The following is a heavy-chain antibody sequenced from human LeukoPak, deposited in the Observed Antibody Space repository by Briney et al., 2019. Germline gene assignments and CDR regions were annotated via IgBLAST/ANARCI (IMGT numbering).Heavy chain of an antibody. V-gene: IGHV4-30-2*01. Sequence: SETLSLTCTVSGGSISSGGYYWSWIRQPPGKGLEWIGYIYHSGSTYYNPSLKSRVTISVDRSKNQFSLKLSSVTAADTAVYYCAREGYSSSSDVAFWGQGTLVTVSS. CDR3: AREGYSSSSDVAF. D-gene: IGHD6-6*01. CDR1: GGSISSGGYY. CDR2: IYHSGST. J-gene: IGHJ4*02.